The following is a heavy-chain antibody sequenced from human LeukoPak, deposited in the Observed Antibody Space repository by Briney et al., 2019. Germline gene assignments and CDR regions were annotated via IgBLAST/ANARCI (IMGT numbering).Heavy chain of an antibody. CDR3: ARWLPNNNFDY. V-gene: IGHV4-39*01. Sequence: PSETLSLTCTVSGGSISSSSYYWGWIRQPPGKGLEWIGSIYYSGSTYYNPSLKSRVTISVDTSKNQFSLKLSSVTAADTAVYYCARWLPNNNFDYWGQGTLVTVSS. J-gene: IGHJ4*02. D-gene: IGHD1/OR15-1a*01. CDR1: GGSISSSSYY. CDR2: IYYSGST.